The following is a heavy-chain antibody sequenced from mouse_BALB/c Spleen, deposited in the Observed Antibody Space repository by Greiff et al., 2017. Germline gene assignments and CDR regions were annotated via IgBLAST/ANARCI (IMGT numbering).Heavy chain of an antibody. J-gene: IGHJ2*01. CDR2: IYPGNSDT. Sequence: VQLQQSGTVLARPGASVKMSCKASGYTFTSYWMHWVKQRPGQGLEWIGAIYPGNSDTSYNQKFKGKAKLTAVTSTSTAYMELSSLTNEDSAVYYCTGEGRGNYGDWYYFDYWGQGTTLTVSS. D-gene: IGHD2-1*01. CDR1: GYTFTSYW. V-gene: IGHV1-5*01. CDR3: TGEGRGNYGDWYYFDY.